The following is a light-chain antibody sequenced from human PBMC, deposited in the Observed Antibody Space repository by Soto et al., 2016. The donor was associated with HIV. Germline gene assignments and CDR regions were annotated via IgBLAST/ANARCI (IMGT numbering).Light chain of an antibody. CDR3: QVWDSSSDHRGV. V-gene: IGLV3-21*03. CDR1: NIGSKS. CDR2: DDS. J-gene: IGLJ3*02. Sequence: SYELTQPPSVSVAPGKTARITCGGNNIGSKSVHWYQQKPGQPPVLVVYDDSGRPSGIPERFSGSNSGNTATLTISRVEAGDEADYYCQVWDSSSDHRGVFGGGTKLTVL.